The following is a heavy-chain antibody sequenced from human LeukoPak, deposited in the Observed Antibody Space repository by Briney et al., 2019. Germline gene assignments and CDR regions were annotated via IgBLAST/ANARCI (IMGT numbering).Heavy chain of an antibody. D-gene: IGHD3-3*01. J-gene: IGHJ4*02. Sequence: SETLSLTCTVSGGSISSYFWSRIRQPAGKGLEWIGRIYTSGSTNYNPSLKSRVTMSVETSKNQFSLKLSSVTAADTAVYYCARDRSLDTIFGVVTPHFDYWGQGTLVTVSS. CDR1: GGSISSYF. CDR3: ARDRSLDTIFGVVTPHFDY. V-gene: IGHV4-4*07. CDR2: IYTSGST.